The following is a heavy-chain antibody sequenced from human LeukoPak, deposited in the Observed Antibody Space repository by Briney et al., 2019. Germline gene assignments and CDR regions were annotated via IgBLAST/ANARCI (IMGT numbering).Heavy chain of an antibody. CDR2: ISSSSSTI. V-gene: IGHV3-48*01. CDR3: ARDLRRETI. D-gene: IGHD5-24*01. J-gene: IGHJ3*02. CDR1: GFTFSSYS. Sequence: GGSLRLSCAASGFTFSSYSMNWVRQAPGKGLEWVSYISSSSSTIYYADSVKGRFTISRDNAKNSLYLQMNSLRAEDTAVYYCARDLRRETIWGQGTMVTASS.